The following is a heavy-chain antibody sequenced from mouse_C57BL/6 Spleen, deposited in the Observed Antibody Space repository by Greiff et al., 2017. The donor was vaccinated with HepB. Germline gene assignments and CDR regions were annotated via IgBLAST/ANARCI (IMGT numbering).Heavy chain of an antibody. CDR3: ARRTAYYAMDY. CDR1: GYTFTSYW. V-gene: IGHV1-52*01. CDR2: IDPSDSET. Sequence: VKLQQPGAELVRPGSSVKLSCKASGYTFTSYWMHWVKQRPIQGLEWIGNIDPSDSETHYNQKFKDKATLTVDKYSSTAYMQLSSLTSEDSAVYYCARRTAYYAMDYWGQGTSVTVSS. J-gene: IGHJ4*01. D-gene: IGHD4-1*01.